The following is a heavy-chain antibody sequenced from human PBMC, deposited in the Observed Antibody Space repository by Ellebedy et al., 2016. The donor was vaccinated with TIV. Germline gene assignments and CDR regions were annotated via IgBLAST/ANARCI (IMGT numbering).Heavy chain of an antibody. V-gene: IGHV4-59*01. D-gene: IGHD6-13*01. CDR3: ARGGIAAAGSCWFDP. CDR2: IYYSGST. Sequence: SETLSLTCTVSGGSIRSYYWSWIRQPPGKGLEWIGYIYYSGSTNYNPSLKSRVTISVDTSKNQFSLKLSSVTAADTAVYYCARGGIAAAGSCWFDPWGQGTLVTVSS. J-gene: IGHJ5*02. CDR1: GGSIRSYY.